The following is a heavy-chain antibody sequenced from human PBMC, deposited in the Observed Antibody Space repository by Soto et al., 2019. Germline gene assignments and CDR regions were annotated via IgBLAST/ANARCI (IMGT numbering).Heavy chain of an antibody. Sequence: PGESLKISCKGSGYNFPSYWIIWVRQMPGKGLEWMGIIYPGDSGSRYSPSFQGQVTISAETSISTAFLQWYSLQASDTAMYYCARAYCSGGSCYSGYWGQGTLVTVSS. D-gene: IGHD2-15*01. J-gene: IGHJ4*02. V-gene: IGHV5-51*01. CDR1: GYNFPSYW. CDR2: IYPGDSGS. CDR3: ARAYCSGGSCYSGY.